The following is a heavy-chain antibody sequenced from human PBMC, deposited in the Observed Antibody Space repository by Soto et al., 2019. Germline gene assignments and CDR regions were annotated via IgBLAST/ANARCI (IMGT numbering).Heavy chain of an antibody. CDR2: IGYSGAT. D-gene: IGHD2-15*01. CDR3: ARGGASSKWFAP. J-gene: IGHJ5*02. Sequence: QVHLQESGPGLVRPSQTLSLTCIVSGGSITSGGSFWSWIRQHPGKGPEWIAFIGYSGATSYNPSLASRVTISADTYKSQFSLNLRSVTAADTAVYYSARGGASSKWFAPWGQGTLVTVSS. CDR1: GGSITSGGSF. V-gene: IGHV4-31*03.